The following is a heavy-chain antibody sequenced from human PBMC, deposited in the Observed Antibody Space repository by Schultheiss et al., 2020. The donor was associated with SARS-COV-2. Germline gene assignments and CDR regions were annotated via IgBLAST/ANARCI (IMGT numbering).Heavy chain of an antibody. Sequence: GGSLRLSCAASGFTFSNAWMSWVRQAPGKGLEWVGRIKSKTDGGTTDYAAPVKGRFTISRDDSKNTLYLQMNSLKTEDTAVYYCTRLGFCSSTSCPRIFGMDVWGQGTTVTVSS. CDR1: GFTFSNAW. CDR3: TRLGFCSSTSCPRIFGMDV. CDR2: IKSKTDGGTT. J-gene: IGHJ6*02. D-gene: IGHD2-2*01. V-gene: IGHV3-15*01.